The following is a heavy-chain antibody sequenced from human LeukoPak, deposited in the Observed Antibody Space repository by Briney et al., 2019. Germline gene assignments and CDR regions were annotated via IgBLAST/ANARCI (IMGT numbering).Heavy chain of an antibody. CDR1: GGTISSGDYY. D-gene: IGHD2-15*01. V-gene: IGHV4-30-4*01. J-gene: IGHJ4*02. CDR2: IYYSGST. CDR3: ARDGVRLPLDY. Sequence: SQTLSLTCTVSGGTISSGDYYWSWLRQPPGKGLEWIGYIYYSGSTYYNPSIKSRITISVDTSKNQFSLKLSSVTAADTAVYYCARDGVRLPLDYWGQGTLVTVSS.